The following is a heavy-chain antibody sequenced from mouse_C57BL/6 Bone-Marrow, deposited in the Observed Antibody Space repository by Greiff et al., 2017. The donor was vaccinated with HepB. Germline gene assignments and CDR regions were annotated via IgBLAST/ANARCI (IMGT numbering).Heavy chain of an antibody. D-gene: IGHD1-1*01. CDR2: IYPRSGNT. J-gene: IGHJ2*01. CDR1: GYTFTSYG. Sequence: VKLQESGAELARPGASVKLSCKASGYTFTSYGISWVKQRTGQGLEWIGEIYPRSGNTYYNEKFKGKATLTADKSSSTAYMELRSLTSEDSAVYFCARGYLLLRYFDYWGQGTTLTVSS. CDR3: ARGYLLLRYFDY. V-gene: IGHV1-81*01.